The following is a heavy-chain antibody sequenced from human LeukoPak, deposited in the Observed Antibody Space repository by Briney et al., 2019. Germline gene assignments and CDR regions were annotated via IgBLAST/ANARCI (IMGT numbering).Heavy chain of an antibody. CDR3: ARANYGFWSGYYRNYYYYMDV. D-gene: IGHD3-3*01. CDR1: GGSFSGYY. J-gene: IGHJ6*03. Sequence: SETLSLTCAVYGGSFSGYYWSWIRQPPGKGLEWIGEINHSGSTNYNPSLKSRVTISVDTSKNQFSLKLSSVTAADTAVYYCARANYGFWSGYYRNYYYYMDVWGKGTTVTVSS. CDR2: INHSGST. V-gene: IGHV4-34*01.